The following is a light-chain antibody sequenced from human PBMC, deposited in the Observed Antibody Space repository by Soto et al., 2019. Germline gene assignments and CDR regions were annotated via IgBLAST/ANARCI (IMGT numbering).Light chain of an antibody. CDR3: GSWDSCLSAYV. V-gene: IGLV1-51*01. J-gene: IGLJ1*01. Sequence: QSVLTQPPSVSAAPGQKVTISCSGSSANIGGNSVSWYQQLPGTAPKLLIYDDNKRPSGIPDRFSGSKSGTSATLGITEFQTGDEADYYCGSWDSCLSAYVFXTGTKVTVL. CDR1: SANIGGNS. CDR2: DDN.